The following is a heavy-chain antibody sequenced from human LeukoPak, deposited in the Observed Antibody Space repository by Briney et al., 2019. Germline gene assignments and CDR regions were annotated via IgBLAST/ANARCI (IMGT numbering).Heavy chain of an antibody. CDR3: AREGYEHQLVRGAFDI. Sequence: SGGSLRLSCAASGFTFSRYSMNWVRQAPGKGLEWISYIGSSSSAIYYADSVEGRFTISRDNAKNSLYLQMNSLRAEDTAVYYCAREGYEHQLVRGAFDIWGQGTMVTVSS. CDR2: IGSSSSAI. J-gene: IGHJ3*02. V-gene: IGHV3-48*04. D-gene: IGHD6-13*01. CDR1: GFTFSRYS.